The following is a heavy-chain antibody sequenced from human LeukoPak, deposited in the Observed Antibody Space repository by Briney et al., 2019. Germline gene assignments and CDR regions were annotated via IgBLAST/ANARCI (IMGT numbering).Heavy chain of an antibody. CDR3: ARMSAFDI. CDR1: GYSFTNYW. V-gene: IGHV5-51*01. J-gene: IGHJ3*02. CDR2: IFPGDSDT. Sequence: GESLKISCKGSGYSFTNYWIGWVRQTPGKGLEWMGIIFPGDSDTIYSPSFQGQVTISADKSISTAYLQWSSLKASDTAMYYCARMSAFDIWGQGTMVTVSS.